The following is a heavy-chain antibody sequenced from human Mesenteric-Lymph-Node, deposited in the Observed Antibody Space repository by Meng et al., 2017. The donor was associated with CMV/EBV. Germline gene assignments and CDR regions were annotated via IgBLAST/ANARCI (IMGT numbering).Heavy chain of an antibody. CDR2: IYYRGST. J-gene: IGHJ4*02. CDR3: ARSDRSGYSLDH. CDR1: GGSVSSGSYH. V-gene: IGHV4-61*01. D-gene: IGHD3-22*01. Sequence: SETLSLTCTVSGGSVSSGSYHWNWIRQPPGKGLEWIAYIYYRGSTDYNPSLKSRVTISVDTSKKQFSLKLSSVTAADTAVYYCARSDRSGYSLDHWGQGTLVTVSS.